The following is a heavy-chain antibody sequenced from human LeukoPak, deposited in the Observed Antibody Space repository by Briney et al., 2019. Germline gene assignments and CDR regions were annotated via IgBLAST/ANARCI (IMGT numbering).Heavy chain of an antibody. CDR3: ARGWYNWNGVDY. J-gene: IGHJ4*02. Sequence: AASVKVSCKASGYTFTSYDINWVRQATGQGLEWMGRMNPNSGNTGYAQKFQGRVTMTRNTSISTAYMELSSLRSEDTAVYYCARGWYNWNGVDYWGQGTLVTVSS. D-gene: IGHD1-20*01. CDR2: MNPNSGNT. V-gene: IGHV1-8*01. CDR1: GYTFTSYD.